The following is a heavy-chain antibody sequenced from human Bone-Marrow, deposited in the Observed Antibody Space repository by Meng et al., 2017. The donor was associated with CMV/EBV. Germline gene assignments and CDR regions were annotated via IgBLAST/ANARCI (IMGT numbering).Heavy chain of an antibody. J-gene: IGHJ6*02. CDR1: GYTFTSYG. V-gene: IGHV1-18*01. CDR2: ISAYNGNT. CDR3: ALITGGASSTSWYYYYGMDV. Sequence: ASVKGSCKASGYTFTSYGISWVRQAPGQGLEWMGWISAYNGNTNYAQKLQGRVTMTEDTSTDTAYMELSSLRSEDTAVYYCALITGGASSTSWYYYYGMDVWGQGTTVTVSS. D-gene: IGHD2-2*01.